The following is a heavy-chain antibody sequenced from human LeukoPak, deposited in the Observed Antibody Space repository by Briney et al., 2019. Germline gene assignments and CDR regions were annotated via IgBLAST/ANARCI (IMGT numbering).Heavy chain of an antibody. CDR2: IYPGDSDT. CDR1: GYSFTSYW. D-gene: IGHD3-16*01. Sequence: GESLKISCKGSGYSFTSYWIGWVRQMPGKGLEWRGIIYPGDSDTGYSPSFQGQVTISADKSISTAYLQWSSLKASDTAMYYCARHIITDYYYYYMDVWGKGTTVTVSS. V-gene: IGHV5-51*01. J-gene: IGHJ6*03. CDR3: ARHIITDYYYYYMDV.